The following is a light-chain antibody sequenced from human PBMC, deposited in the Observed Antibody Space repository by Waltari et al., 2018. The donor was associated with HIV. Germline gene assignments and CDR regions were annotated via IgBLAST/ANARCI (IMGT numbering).Light chain of an antibody. J-gene: IGLJ3*02. CDR3: QSYDRNNQV. Sequence: FMLTQPHSVSESPGKTVTISCTRTSGSIASNSVHLYQRRPGSSPTTVNDEDNRRPSGVPDRFSGSIDSSSNSASLTISGLRTEDEADYYGQSYDRNNQVFGGGTKLTGL. V-gene: IGLV6-57*01. CDR1: SGSIASNS. CDR2: EDN.